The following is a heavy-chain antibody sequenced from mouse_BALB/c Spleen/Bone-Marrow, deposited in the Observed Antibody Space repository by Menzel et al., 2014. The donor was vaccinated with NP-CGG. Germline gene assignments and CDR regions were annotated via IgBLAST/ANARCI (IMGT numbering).Heavy chain of an antibody. V-gene: IGHV2-6-7*01. CDR2: IWAAGST. CDR3: ARSFSTVEDSPFDY. D-gene: IGHD1-1*01. J-gene: IGHJ2*01. CDR1: GFSLTGYG. Sequence: QVKVLESGPGLVAPSQSLSITCTASGFSLTGYGVNWVRQTPGKGLEWLGMIWAAGSTDYNSDLKSRLNISKDNSKSQVFLKMNNLQSEDTARYYCARSFSTVEDSPFDYWGQGTTLTVSS.